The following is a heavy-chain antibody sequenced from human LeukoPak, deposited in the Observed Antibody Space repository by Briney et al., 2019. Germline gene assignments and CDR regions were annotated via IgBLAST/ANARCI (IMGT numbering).Heavy chain of an antibody. Sequence: SETLSLTCTVSGGSISSSGYYWGWIRQPPGKGLEWIASTYYSGSTYYNPSLKSRVTISVDTSKNQLSLKLSSLTAADTAVYYCARHEYSGSYYGLSWFDPWGQGTLVTVSS. D-gene: IGHD1-26*01. CDR1: GGSISSSGYY. CDR3: ARHEYSGSYYGLSWFDP. J-gene: IGHJ5*02. CDR2: TYYSGST. V-gene: IGHV4-39*01.